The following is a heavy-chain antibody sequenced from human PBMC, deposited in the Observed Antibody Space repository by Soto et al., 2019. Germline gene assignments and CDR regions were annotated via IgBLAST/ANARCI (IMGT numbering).Heavy chain of an antibody. CDR1: GFTFSSPW. CDR3: ARGSRCNYYLDV. D-gene: IGHD2-15*01. CDR2: IHPDGSNT. J-gene: IGHJ6*03. V-gene: IGHV3-74*01. Sequence: EVQLVESGGGLLQPGGSLRLSCAVSGFTFSSPWMHWVRQAPGKRLVWVSRIHPDGSNTDYADSVKGRFTISRDDAKYTLYLQMNSLRTEDTAVYYCARGSRCNYYLDVWGKGSTVAVSS.